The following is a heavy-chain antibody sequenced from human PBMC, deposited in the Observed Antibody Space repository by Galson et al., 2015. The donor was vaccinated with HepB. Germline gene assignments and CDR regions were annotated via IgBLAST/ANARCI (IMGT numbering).Heavy chain of an antibody. CDR2: ISAYNGNT. Sequence: SVKVSCKASGYTFTSYGISWVRQAPGQGLEWMGWISAYNGNTNYAQKLQGRVTMTTDTSSSTAYMELRSLRSDDTAVYYCARDGKTAAAGTLDSYYGMDVWGQGTPVTVSS. V-gene: IGHV1-18*01. CDR1: GYTFTSYG. D-gene: IGHD6-13*01. CDR3: ARDGKTAAAGTLDSYYGMDV. J-gene: IGHJ6*02.